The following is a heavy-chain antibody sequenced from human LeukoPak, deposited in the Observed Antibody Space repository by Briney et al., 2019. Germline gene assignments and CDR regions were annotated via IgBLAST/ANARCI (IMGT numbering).Heavy chain of an antibody. CDR2: INHSGST. Sequence: SETLSLTYAVYGGSFSGYYWSWIRQPPGKGLEWIGEINHSGSTNYNPSLKSRVTISVDTSKNQFSLKLSSVTAADTAVYYCAREGPYYYDSSGYSHFDYWGQGTLVTVSS. D-gene: IGHD3-22*01. CDR1: GGSFSGYY. J-gene: IGHJ4*02. CDR3: AREGPYYYDSSGYSHFDY. V-gene: IGHV4-34*01.